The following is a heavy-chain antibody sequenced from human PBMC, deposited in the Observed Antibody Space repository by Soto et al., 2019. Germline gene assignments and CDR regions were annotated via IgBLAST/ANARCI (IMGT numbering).Heavy chain of an antibody. CDR1: GFTLSGYA. CDR2: ISSNGVGT. CDR3: ARRARPDFYYMDV. J-gene: IGHJ6*03. Sequence: GGSLRLSCAASGFTLSGYAMDWVRQAPGKGLDYVSGISSNGVGTYYANSVQGRFTISSDNSKNTVYLQMGSLRPEDMAVYYCARRARPDFYYMDVWGKGTTVTVSS. V-gene: IGHV3-64*01. D-gene: IGHD6-6*01.